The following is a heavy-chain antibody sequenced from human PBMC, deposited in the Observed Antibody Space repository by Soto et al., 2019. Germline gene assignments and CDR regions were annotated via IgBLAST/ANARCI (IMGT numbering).Heavy chain of an antibody. CDR1: RFRFSDYY. J-gene: IGHJ4*02. CDR2: ISSSGSST. V-gene: IGHV3-11*01. D-gene: IGHD1-1*01. Sequence: PGVSMRLSCSASRFRFSDYYMTWIRQAPGKGLEWVSHISSSGSSTYYADSVKGRFTISRDNAQNSLYLQMNSLGAEDTAVYYCARRASTGRHFDYWGQGTLVNVSS. CDR3: ARRASTGRHFDY.